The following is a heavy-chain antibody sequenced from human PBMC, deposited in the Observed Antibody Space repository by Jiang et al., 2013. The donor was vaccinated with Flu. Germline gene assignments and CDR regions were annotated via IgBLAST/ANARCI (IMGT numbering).Heavy chain of an antibody. CDR1: GFTFSSYA. J-gene: IGHJ5*02. CDR3: ARDGQPNWSGGNWFDP. D-gene: IGHD1-1*01. Sequence: VQLVESGGGVVQPGRSLRLSCAVSGFTFSSYAMYWVRQAPGKGLEWVAVISYDRTNKYYGDSVKGRFTISRDNSNNTLYLQMNSLRSEDTAVYYCARDGQPNWSGGNWFDPWGQGTLVTVSS. CDR2: ISYDRTNK. V-gene: IGHV3-30-3*01.